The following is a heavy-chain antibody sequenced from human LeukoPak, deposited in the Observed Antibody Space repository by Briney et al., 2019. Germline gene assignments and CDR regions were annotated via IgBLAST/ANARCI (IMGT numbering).Heavy chain of an antibody. Sequence: SETLSLTCTVSGGSVSSGSYYWSWIRQPPGKGLEWIGYTYYSGSTNYNPSLESRVTISVDTSKNQFSLKLSSVTAADTAVYYCARGGLSSSWSLDAFDIWGQGTMVTVSS. D-gene: IGHD6-13*01. CDR1: GGSVSSGSYY. CDR2: TYYSGST. J-gene: IGHJ3*02. CDR3: ARGGLSSSWSLDAFDI. V-gene: IGHV4-61*01.